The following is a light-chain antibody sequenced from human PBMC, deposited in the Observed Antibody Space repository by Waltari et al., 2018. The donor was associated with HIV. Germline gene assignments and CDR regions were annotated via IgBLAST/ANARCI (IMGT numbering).Light chain of an antibody. CDR3: SSYSSSTSPYV. Sequence: QSALTQPASVSGSPGQSITISCTGTNSDIGNYNYAPWYQHHPGRAPKLIIYEVSNRPSGVSNRFSGSKSGNTASLTVSGLHAEDEGDYYCSSYSSSTSPYVFGTGTKVTVV. J-gene: IGLJ1*01. V-gene: IGLV2-14*01. CDR2: EVS. CDR1: NSDIGNYNY.